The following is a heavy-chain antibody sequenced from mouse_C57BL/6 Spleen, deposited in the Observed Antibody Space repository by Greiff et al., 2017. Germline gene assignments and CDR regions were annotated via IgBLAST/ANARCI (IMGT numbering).Heavy chain of an antibody. CDR3: ARRNYYGSSYNAMDY. CDR2: IYPGSGST. D-gene: IGHD1-1*01. V-gene: IGHV1-55*01. CDR1: GYTFTSYW. Sequence: VQLQQSGAELVKPGASVKMSCKASGYTFTSYWITWVKQRPGQGLEWIGDIYPGSGSTKYNEKFKSKATLTVDTSSSTAYMQLSSLTSEDSAVYYCARRNYYGSSYNAMDYWGQGTSVTVSS. J-gene: IGHJ4*01.